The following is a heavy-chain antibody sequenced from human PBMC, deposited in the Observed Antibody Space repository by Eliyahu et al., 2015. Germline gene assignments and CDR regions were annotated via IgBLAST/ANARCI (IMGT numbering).Heavy chain of an antibody. D-gene: IGHD2-2*01. CDR3: AKDMMRGGYRVPAGRVDN. CDR1: GFTFDDYA. CDR2: ISWSSSSI. V-gene: IGHV3-9*01. Sequence: EVQLVESGGGLVQPGRSLRLSCAASGFTFDDYAMHWVRQAPGKGLEWVSSISWSSSSIGYADSVKGRFTISRDNAKKSLYLQMNSLRTEDTALYYCAKDMMRGGYRVPAGRVDNWGQGTLVTVSS. J-gene: IGHJ4*02.